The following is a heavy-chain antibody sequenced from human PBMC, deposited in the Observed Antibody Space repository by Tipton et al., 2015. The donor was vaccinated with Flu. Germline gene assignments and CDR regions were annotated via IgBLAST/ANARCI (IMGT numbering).Heavy chain of an antibody. CDR1: GFDFFNAW. J-gene: IGHJ4*02. V-gene: IGHV3-15*01. D-gene: IGHD2-8*01. CDR3: TTDVIVRVL. Sequence: GSLRLSCTGPGFDFFNAWMNWVRQSPGKGLEWVGRIRSLTDGGATDYAAPVQGRFSISRDNSKDTLYLQMNSLKIEDTAVYYCTTDVIVRVLWGQGTLVNVSS. CDR2: IRSLTDGGAT.